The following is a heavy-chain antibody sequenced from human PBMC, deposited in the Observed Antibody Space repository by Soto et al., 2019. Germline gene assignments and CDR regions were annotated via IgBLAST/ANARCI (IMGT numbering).Heavy chain of an antibody. CDR2: ISAYNGNT. J-gene: IGHJ3*02. CDR3: ARERKYYDSSGTGVAFDI. D-gene: IGHD3-22*01. Sequence: ASVKVSCKASGYTFTSYGISWARQAPGQGLEWMGWISAYNGNTNYAQKLQGRVTMTTDTSTSTAYMELRSLRSDDTAVSYCARERKYYDSSGTGVAFDIWGQGTMDPVSS. CDR1: GYTFTSYG. V-gene: IGHV1-18*01.